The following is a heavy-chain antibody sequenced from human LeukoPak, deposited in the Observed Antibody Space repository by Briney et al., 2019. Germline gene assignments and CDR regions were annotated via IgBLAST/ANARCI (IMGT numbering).Heavy chain of an antibody. D-gene: IGHD3-9*01. CDR1: GFTFSSYA. J-gene: IGHJ3*02. Sequence: SGGSLRLSCAASGFTFSSYAMSWVRQAPGKGLEWVSAISGSGGTIYYADSVKGRFTISRDNAKNSLYLQMNSLRAEDTAVYYCARQDWRAFDIWGQGTMVTVSS. V-gene: IGHV3-23*01. CDR3: ARQDWRAFDI. CDR2: ISGSGGTI.